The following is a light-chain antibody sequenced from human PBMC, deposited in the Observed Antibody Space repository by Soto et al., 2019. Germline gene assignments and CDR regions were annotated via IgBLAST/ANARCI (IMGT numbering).Light chain of an antibody. CDR1: QSLTNPY. CDR2: GAF. CDR3: QQNGSSPRT. V-gene: IGKV3-20*01. J-gene: IGKJ1*01. Sequence: ENVLTQSPGTLSLSPGDRATLFCRARQSLTNPYLAWYQQKPGQAPRLLIYGAFKRATGIPDRFSGSGSGTDFTLTISRMEPEDFAVYCCQQNGSSPRTFGQGTKVDIK.